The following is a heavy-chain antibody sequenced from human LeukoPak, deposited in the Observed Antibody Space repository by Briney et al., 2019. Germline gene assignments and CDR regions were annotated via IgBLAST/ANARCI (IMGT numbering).Heavy chain of an antibody. CDR3: ARGGGLDV. J-gene: IGHJ6*02. Sequence: QAGGSLRLSCAASGFTFSSYWMNWARQAPRKGLEWVASINHNGNVNYYVDPVKGRFTISRDNAKNSLYLQMSNLRAEDTAVYFCARGGGLDVWGQGATVTVSS. CDR1: GFTFSSYW. V-gene: IGHV3-7*03. CDR2: INHNGNVN. D-gene: IGHD3-16*01.